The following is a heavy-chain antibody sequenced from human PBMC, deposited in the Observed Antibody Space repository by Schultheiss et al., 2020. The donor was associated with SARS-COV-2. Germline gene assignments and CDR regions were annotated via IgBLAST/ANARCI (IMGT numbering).Heavy chain of an antibody. J-gene: IGHJ6*02. D-gene: IGHD4-17*01. V-gene: IGHV3-33*08. Sequence: GESLKISCAASGFTFSSYGMHWVRQAPGKGLEWVAVIWYDGSNKYYVDSVKGRFTISRDNSKNTLYLQMNSLRAEDTAVYYCARDRGVTTYYYYGMDVWGQGTTVTVSS. CDR1: GFTFSSYG. CDR3: ARDRGVTTYYYYGMDV. CDR2: IWYDGSNK.